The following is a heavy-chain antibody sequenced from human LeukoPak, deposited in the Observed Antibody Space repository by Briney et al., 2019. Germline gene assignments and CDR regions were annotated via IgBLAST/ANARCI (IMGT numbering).Heavy chain of an antibody. CDR2: INHSGST. Sequence: SETLSLTCAVYGGSFSGYYWSWIRQPPGKGLEWIGEINHSGSTNYNPSLKSRVTMSVDTSKDQFSLKLSSVTAADTAVYYCARGPSYSSGWFDPWGQGTLVTVSS. J-gene: IGHJ5*02. CDR1: GGSFSGYY. D-gene: IGHD6-19*01. CDR3: ARGPSYSSGWFDP. V-gene: IGHV4-34*01.